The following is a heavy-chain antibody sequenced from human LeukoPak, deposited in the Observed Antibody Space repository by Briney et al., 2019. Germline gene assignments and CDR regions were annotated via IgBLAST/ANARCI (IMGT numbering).Heavy chain of an antibody. D-gene: IGHD1-20*01. Sequence: PGGSLRLSCAASGFTFTSYSMNWVRQAPGKGLEWVSSIRSSSSYIYYADSVKGRFTISRDNAKNSLYLQMNSLRAEDTAVYYCARVDNWNPRPDYYSYMDVWGKGTTVTVSS. CDR2: IRSSSSYI. CDR1: GFTFTSYS. J-gene: IGHJ6*03. V-gene: IGHV3-21*01. CDR3: ARVDNWNPRPDYYSYMDV.